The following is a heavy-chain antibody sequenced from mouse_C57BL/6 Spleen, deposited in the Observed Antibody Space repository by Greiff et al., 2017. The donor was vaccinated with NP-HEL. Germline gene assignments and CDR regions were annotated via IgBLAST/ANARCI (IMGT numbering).Heavy chain of an antibody. D-gene: IGHD1-1*01. CDR1: GYAFTNYL. CDR2: INPGSGGT. CDR3: ARSAITTVVATGAMDY. Sequence: VQLQQSGAELVRPGTSVKVSCKASGYAFTNYLIEWVKQRPGQGLEWIGVINPGSGGTNYNEKFKGKATLTADKSSSTAYMQLSSLTSEDSAVYVCARSAITTVVATGAMDYWGQGTSVTVAS. J-gene: IGHJ4*01. V-gene: IGHV1-54*01.